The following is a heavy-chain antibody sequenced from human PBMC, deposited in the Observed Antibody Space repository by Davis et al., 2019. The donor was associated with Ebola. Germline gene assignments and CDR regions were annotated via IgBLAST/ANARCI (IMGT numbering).Heavy chain of an antibody. Sequence: GGSLRLSCAASGFTFTNAWMSWVRQVPGKGLEWVANINQAGNDKYYVESVKGRFTITRDNSKNTIFLQMNSLRADDTAVYYCATLIPAAGTGYWGQGTLVTVSS. CDR2: INQAGNDK. D-gene: IGHD6-13*01. J-gene: IGHJ4*02. CDR1: GFTFTNAW. CDR3: ATLIPAAGTGY. V-gene: IGHV3-7*03.